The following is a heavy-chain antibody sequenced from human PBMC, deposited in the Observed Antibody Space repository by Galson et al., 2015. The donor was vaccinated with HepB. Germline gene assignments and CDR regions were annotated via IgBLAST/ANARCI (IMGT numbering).Heavy chain of an antibody. CDR2: ISSSSTYK. CDR1: GFTFGRYT. D-gene: IGHD3-22*01. V-gene: IGHV3-21*01. J-gene: IGHJ6*03. Sequence: SLRLSCAASGFTFGRYTINWVRQAPGKGLEWVSCISSSSTYKYYADSVEGRFTISRDNAKNSVYLQMNSLRAEDTAVYYCARDDREIQYNYYMDVWGKGTTVTVSS. CDR3: ARDDREIQYNYYMDV.